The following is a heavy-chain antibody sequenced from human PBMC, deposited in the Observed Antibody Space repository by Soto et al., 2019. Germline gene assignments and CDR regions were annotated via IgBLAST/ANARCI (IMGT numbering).Heavy chain of an antibody. V-gene: IGHV1-69*12. J-gene: IGHJ6*02. CDR2: IIPIFGTA. D-gene: IGHD5-18*01. CDR1: GGTFSSYA. CDR3: AREIYSYGSDHEGYYYGMDV. Sequence: QVQLVQSGAEVKKPGSSVKVSCKASGGTFSSYAISWVRQAPGQGLEWMGGIIPIFGTANYAQKFQGRVTITADESTSTAYRELSSLRSEDTAVYYCAREIYSYGSDHEGYYYGMDVWGQGTTVTVSS.